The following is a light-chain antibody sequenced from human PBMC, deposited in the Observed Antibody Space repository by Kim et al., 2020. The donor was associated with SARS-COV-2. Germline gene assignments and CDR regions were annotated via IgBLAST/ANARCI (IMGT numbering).Light chain of an antibody. CDR3: QQSYSTPQRT. V-gene: IGKV1-39*01. CDR1: QSIASY. CDR2: AAS. Sequence: DIQMIQSPSSLSASVGDRVTITCRASQSIASYLNWYQQKPGKAPKLLIYAASSLQSGVPSRFRGSGSGTDFTLTISSLQPEDFATYYCQQSYSTPQRTFGQGTKVDIK. J-gene: IGKJ1*01.